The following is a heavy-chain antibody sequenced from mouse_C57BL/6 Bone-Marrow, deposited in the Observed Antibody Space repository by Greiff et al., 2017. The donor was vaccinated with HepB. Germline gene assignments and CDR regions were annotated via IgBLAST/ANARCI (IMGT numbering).Heavy chain of an antibody. D-gene: IGHD1-1*01. CDR3: ARDRGTTVVAPFDY. Sequence: EVKLMESGPGLVKPSQSLSLTCSVTGYSITSGYYWNWIRQFPGNKLEWMGYISYDGSNNYNPSLKNRISITRDTSKKQCFLKLNSVTTEDTATYYCARDRGTTVVAPFDYWGQGTTLTVSS. CDR2: ISYDGSN. CDR1: GYSITSGYY. V-gene: IGHV3-6*01. J-gene: IGHJ2*01.